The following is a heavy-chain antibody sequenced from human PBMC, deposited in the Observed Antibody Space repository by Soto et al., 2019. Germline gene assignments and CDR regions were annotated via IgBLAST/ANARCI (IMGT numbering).Heavy chain of an antibody. CDR3: AKDQGGYSYGSDY. V-gene: IGHV3-30*18. CDR2: ISYDGSNK. J-gene: IGHJ4*02. Sequence: QVQLVGSGGGVVQPGRSLRLSCAASGFTFSSYGMHWVRQAPGKGLEWVAVISYDGSNKYYADSVKGRFTISRDNSKNTLYLQMNSLRAEDTAVYYCAKDQGGYSYGSDYWGQGTLATVSS. D-gene: IGHD5-18*01. CDR1: GFTFSSYG.